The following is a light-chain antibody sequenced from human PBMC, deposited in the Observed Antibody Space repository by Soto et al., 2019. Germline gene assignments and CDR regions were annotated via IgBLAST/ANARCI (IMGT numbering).Light chain of an antibody. CDR3: MQGTHWPIT. CDR1: QSLVHSDGIAY. CDR2: KVS. V-gene: IGKV2-30*02. J-gene: IGKJ5*01. Sequence: DVVMTQSPLSLPVTLGQPASISCRSNQSLVHSDGIAYFSWFQQRPGRSPRRLIYKVSNRDSGVTATFSGSGSGIDFALKISRVEAEDVGVYYCMQGTHWPITFGQGTRLEIK.